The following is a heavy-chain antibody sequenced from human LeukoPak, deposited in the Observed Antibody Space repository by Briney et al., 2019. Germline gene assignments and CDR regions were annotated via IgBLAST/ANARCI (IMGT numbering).Heavy chain of an antibody. J-gene: IGHJ4*02. D-gene: IGHD1-26*01. CDR2: INPNSDGT. CDR1: GYTFTGYY. CDR3: ARGLKVGTTPMIDY. V-gene: IGHV1-2*02. Sequence: ASVKVSCNTSGYTFTGYYMHWVRQAPGQGLEWMGWINPNSDGTKYAQKFQGRVTMTRDTSISTAYMELSRLRSDDTAVYYCARGLKVGTTPMIDYWGQGTLVTVSS.